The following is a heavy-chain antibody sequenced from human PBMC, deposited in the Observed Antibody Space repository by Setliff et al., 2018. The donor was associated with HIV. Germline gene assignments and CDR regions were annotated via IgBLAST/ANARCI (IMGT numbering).Heavy chain of an antibody. D-gene: IGHD6-13*01. J-gene: IGHJ3*01. CDR3: ARHHSSSWFYDAFDV. CDR2: IYPGDSET. Sequence: PGESLKISCKGSGYIFTSYWIAWVRQMPGKGLEWMGIIYPGDSETRYNPSFQGQVTISADKSISTAYLRWGSLKASDTAMYYCARHHSSSWFYDAFDVWGQGTMVTVSS. CDR1: GYIFTSYW. V-gene: IGHV5-51*01.